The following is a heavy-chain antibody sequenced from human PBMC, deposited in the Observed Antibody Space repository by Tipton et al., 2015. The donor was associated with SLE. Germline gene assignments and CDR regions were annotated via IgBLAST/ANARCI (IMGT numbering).Heavy chain of an antibody. D-gene: IGHD3-3*02. J-gene: IGHJ6*02. CDR3: ARRSHFYYGMDV. CDR2: IKQDESEK. Sequence: WVRQAPGKGLEWVADIKQDESEKYYVDSVRGRFTISRDNARNSLYLQMNSLRVEDTAIYYCARRSHFYYGMDVWGQGTTVTVSS. V-gene: IGHV3-7*05.